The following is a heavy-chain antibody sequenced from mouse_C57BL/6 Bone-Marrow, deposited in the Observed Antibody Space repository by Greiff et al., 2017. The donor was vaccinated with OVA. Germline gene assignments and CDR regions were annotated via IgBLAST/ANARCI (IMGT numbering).Heavy chain of an antibody. V-gene: IGHV1-26*01. CDR3: ARRLFYYGSRDWYFDV. J-gene: IGHJ1*03. CDR1: GYTFTDYY. D-gene: IGHD1-1*01. Sequence: VQLQQSGPELVKPGASVKISCKASGYTFTDYYMNWVKQSHGKSLEWIGDINPNNGGTSYNQKFKGKATLTVDKSSSTAYMELRSLTSEDSAVYYCARRLFYYGSRDWYFDVWGTGTTVTVSS. CDR2: INPNNGGT.